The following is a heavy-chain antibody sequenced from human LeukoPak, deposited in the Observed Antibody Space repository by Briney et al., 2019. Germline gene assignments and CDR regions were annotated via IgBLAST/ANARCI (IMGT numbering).Heavy chain of an antibody. J-gene: IGHJ4*02. Sequence: PGGSLRLSCAASGFILNTYTITWVRQAPGKGLEWVSSITNTPNYIYYADSVKGRFTISRDNANNSLYLQMDSLRAEDTAVYYCWRDSPYDTSIWGQGTQVTVSS. CDR3: WRDSPYDTSI. V-gene: IGHV3-21*01. D-gene: IGHD3-16*01. CDR1: GFILNTYT. CDR2: ITNTPNYI.